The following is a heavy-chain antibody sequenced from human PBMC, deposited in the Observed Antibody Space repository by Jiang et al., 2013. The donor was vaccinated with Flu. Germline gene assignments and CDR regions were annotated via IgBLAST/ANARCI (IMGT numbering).Heavy chain of an antibody. CDR3: ARGEEDYNDY. V-gene: IGHV3-23*04. Sequence: VQLVESGGGLVQPGGSLRLSCAASGFTFSSYVMSWVRQAPGKGLKWVSAISGRGGGTFYADSVKGRFTISSDNSKSTLYLQMNSLRAEDTAVYYCARGEEDYNDYWGQGTLVTV. CDR2: ISGRGGGT. J-gene: IGHJ4*02. CDR1: GFTFSSYV.